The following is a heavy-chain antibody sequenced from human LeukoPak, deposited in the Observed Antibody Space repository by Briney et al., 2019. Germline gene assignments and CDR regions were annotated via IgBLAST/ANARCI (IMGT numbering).Heavy chain of an antibody. CDR1: GYNYNSYY. D-gene: IGHD5-18*01. CDR3: ARTNRYSYGTFDY. V-gene: IGHV1-46*02. Sequence: ALVRVSYNESGYNYNSYYMHGVRHARGQGLEYVEIINASGGSTSYAQKFQGRVTMTRDTSTSTVYMELSSLRSEDTDVYYCARTNRYSYGTFDYWGQGTLVTVSS. J-gene: IGHJ4*02. CDR2: INASGGST.